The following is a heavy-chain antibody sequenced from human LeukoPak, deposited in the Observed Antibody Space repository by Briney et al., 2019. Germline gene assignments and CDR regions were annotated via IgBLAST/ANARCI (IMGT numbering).Heavy chain of an antibody. D-gene: IGHD7-27*01. Sequence: GGSLRLSCATSGFTFSDHYMTWIRQAPGKGLETVSYIYNGGDTIYYADSVRDRFTISRDNAESSLYLQMNSLRAEDTAVYYCARGHWGLDYWGRGTLVTVSS. CDR2: IYNGGDTI. CDR1: GFTFSDHY. CDR3: ARGHWGLDY. J-gene: IGHJ4*02. V-gene: IGHV3-11*04.